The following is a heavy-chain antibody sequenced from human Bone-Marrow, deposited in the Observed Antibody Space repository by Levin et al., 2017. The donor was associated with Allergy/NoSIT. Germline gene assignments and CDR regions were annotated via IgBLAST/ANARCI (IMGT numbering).Heavy chain of an antibody. CDR2: IKSRNDGGTT. CDR1: GFNFTNAW. J-gene: IGHJ6*02. V-gene: IGHV3-15*01. Sequence: GGSLRLSCAASGFNFTNAWMSWVRQAPGKGLEWVGRIKSRNDGGTTDYAAPVKGRFIISKDVSKNTQYLQMNSLKMQDTAVYDCSTEGGHCSGGSCYLLPFYYGMDVWGQGTTVTVSS. D-gene: IGHD2-15*01. CDR3: STEGGHCSGGSCYLLPFYYGMDV.